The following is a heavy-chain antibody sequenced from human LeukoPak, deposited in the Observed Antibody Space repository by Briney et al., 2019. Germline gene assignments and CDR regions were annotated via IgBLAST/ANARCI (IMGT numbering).Heavy chain of an antibody. CDR3: ARDKVLVASYYYYGMDV. Sequence: WASVKVSCKASGYTFTGYYMHWVRQAPGQGLEWMGWINPNSGGTNYAQKFQGRVTMTRDTSISTAYMELSRLRSDDTAVYYCARDKVLVASYYYYGMDVWGQGATVTVSS. J-gene: IGHJ6*02. CDR2: INPNSGGT. D-gene: IGHD2-8*02. V-gene: IGHV1-2*02. CDR1: GYTFTGYY.